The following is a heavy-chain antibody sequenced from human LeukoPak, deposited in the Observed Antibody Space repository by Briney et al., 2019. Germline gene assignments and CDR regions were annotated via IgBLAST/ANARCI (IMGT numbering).Heavy chain of an antibody. D-gene: IGHD6-19*01. J-gene: IGHJ4*02. CDR2: IYYSGST. CDR3: ARGYSSGFIDY. Sequence: SETLSLTCTVSGGSISSYYWSWIRQPPGKGLEWIGYIYYSGSTNYNPSFKSRVTISVDTSKNQFSLKLSSVTAADTAVYYCARGYSSGFIDYWGQGTLVTVSS. V-gene: IGHV4-59*01. CDR1: GGSISSYY.